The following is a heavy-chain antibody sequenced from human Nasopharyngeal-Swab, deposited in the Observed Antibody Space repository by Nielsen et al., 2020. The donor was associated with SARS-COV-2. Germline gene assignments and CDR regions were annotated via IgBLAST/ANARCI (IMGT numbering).Heavy chain of an antibody. V-gene: IGHV3-23*01. CDR3: AKGCGYSGYDGRFDY. CDR2: ISGSGGST. Sequence: GGSLRLSCAASGFTFSSYAMSWVRQAPGKGLDWVSAISGSGGSTYYADSVKGRFTISRDNSKNTLYLQMNSLRAEDTAVYYCAKGCGYSGYDGRFDYWGQGTLVTVSS. D-gene: IGHD5-12*01. CDR1: GFTFSSYA. J-gene: IGHJ4*02.